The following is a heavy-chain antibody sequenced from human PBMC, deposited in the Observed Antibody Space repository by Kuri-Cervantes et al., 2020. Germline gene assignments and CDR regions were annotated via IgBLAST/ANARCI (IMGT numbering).Heavy chain of an antibody. J-gene: IGHJ5*02. CDR3: ARDISSGWYGWFDP. D-gene: IGHD6-19*01. CDR2: IYTSGST. Sequence: SCTVSGGSISSYYWSWIRQPAGKGLEWIGRIYTSGSTNYNPSLKSRVTISVDTSKNQFSLKLSSVTVADTAVYYCARDISSGWYGWFDPWGQGTLVTVSS. V-gene: IGHV4-4*07. CDR1: GGSISSYY.